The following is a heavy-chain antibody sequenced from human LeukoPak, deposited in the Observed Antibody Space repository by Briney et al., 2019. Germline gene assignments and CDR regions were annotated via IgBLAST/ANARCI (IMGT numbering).Heavy chain of an antibody. CDR3: AKDLYYDSSGYYYY. D-gene: IGHD3-22*01. Sequence: GGSLRLSCAASGFTFSSYAMSWVRQAPGKGLEWVPAISGSGGSTYYADSVKGRFTISRDNSKNTLYLQMNSLRAEDTAVYYCAKDLYYDSSGYYYYWGQGTLVTVSS. CDR2: ISGSGGST. CDR1: GFTFSSYA. V-gene: IGHV3-23*01. J-gene: IGHJ4*02.